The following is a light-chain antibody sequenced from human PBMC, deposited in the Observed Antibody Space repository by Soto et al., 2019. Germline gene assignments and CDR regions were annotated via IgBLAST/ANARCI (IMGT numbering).Light chain of an antibody. J-gene: IGKJ1*01. CDR3: QQYNTWTWT. CDR2: GAA. V-gene: IGKV3-15*01. Sequence: EVVLTQSPATLSVSPGARATLSCRASQTISTNLAWYQHKPGQPPSLLIYGAATRATGVPARFSGSWSGTQFTLTIPSLQSEDFAVYYCQQYNTWTWTFGQGTKVEIK. CDR1: QTISTN.